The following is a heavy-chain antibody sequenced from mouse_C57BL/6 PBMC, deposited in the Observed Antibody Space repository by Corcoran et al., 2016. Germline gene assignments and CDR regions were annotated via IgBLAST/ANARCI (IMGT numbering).Heavy chain of an antibody. CDR3: APSYYYAMDY. Sequence: QVQLQQPGAELVMPGASVKLSCKASGYTFTSYWMHWVKQRPGQGLEWIGEIDPSDSYTNYNQKFKGKSTLTVDKSSSTAYMQLSSLTSEDSAVYYCAPSYYYAMDYWGQGTSVTVSS. V-gene: IGHV1-69*01. CDR1: GYTFTSYW. CDR2: IDPSDSYT. J-gene: IGHJ4*01.